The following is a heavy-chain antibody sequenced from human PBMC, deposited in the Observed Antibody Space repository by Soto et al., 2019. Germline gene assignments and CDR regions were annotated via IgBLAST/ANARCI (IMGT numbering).Heavy chain of an antibody. Sequence: QVQLVQSGGEVKKPGASVKLSCTASGYTFTRYGISWVRQAPGQGLEWMGCISAYNGKTNYAQNVEGRVTMTTDTSTRTDYMDRGSRRSDDTAVYYCARGGDVNYYHGMDVWGQGTTVTVSS. V-gene: IGHV1-18*01. J-gene: IGHJ6*02. CDR1: GYTFTRYG. D-gene: IGHD5-12*01. CDR3: ARGGDVNYYHGMDV. CDR2: ISAYNGKT.